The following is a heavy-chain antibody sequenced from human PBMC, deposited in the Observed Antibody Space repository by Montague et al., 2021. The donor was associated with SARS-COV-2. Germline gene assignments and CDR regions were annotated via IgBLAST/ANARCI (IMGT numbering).Heavy chain of an antibody. CDR2: IYHSGST. D-gene: IGHD6-19*01. V-gene: IGHV4-4*02. CDR1: GGSISRINW. CDR3: ERTGYSSGWHSFDY. Sequence: SETLSLTCVVSGGSISRINWCSWVRHPPGKVLLWIGVIYHSGSTNYNPSLNSRVIISVDKSKNLFSLKLSSVTAADTAVYYCERTGYSSGWHSFDYWGQGTLVTVSS. J-gene: IGHJ4*02.